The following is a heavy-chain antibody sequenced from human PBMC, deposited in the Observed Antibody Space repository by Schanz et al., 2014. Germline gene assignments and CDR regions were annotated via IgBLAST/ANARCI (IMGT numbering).Heavy chain of an antibody. D-gene: IGHD2-2*01. J-gene: IGHJ5*02. V-gene: IGHV3-48*01. CDR1: GLIFSNYV. Sequence: EVQLVESGGGLVQPGGSLRLSCAASGLIFSNYVMNWVRQAPGKGLEWVSYISSSSSTRYYADSVKGRFTISRDNAKNSLFLQMNSLRAEDTAVYYCARAGYDADNWFDPWGQGTLVNVSS. CDR2: ISSSSSTR. CDR3: ARAGYDADNWFDP.